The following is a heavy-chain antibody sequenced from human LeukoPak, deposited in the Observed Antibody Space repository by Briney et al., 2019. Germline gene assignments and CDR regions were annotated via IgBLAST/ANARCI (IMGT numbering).Heavy chain of an antibody. J-gene: IGHJ4*02. CDR3: ASLTGTTGY. V-gene: IGHV3-48*01. Sequence: PGGSLRLSCAASGFTFSSYSMNWVRQAPGKGLEWVSYISSSSSTIYYADSVKGRFTISRDNTKNSLYLRMNSLRAEDTAVYYCASLTGTTGYWGQGTLVTASS. D-gene: IGHD1-7*01. CDR1: GFTFSSYS. CDR2: ISSSSSTI.